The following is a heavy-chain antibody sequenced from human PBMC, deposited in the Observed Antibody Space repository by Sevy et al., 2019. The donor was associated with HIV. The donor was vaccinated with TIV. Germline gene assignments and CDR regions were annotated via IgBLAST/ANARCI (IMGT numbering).Heavy chain of an antibody. J-gene: IGHJ4*02. Sequence: GGSLRLSCAASGFTFSKYWMGWVRQAPGKGLEWVANIKQDAGQKYYVDSVKGRFTISRDKAKNSLYLQMNSLRGEDTAVYFCARDDGNYYFHYWGQGTLVTVSS. CDR2: IKQDAGQK. CDR3: ARDDGNYYFHY. CDR1: GFTFSKYW. V-gene: IGHV3-7*01. D-gene: IGHD1-7*01.